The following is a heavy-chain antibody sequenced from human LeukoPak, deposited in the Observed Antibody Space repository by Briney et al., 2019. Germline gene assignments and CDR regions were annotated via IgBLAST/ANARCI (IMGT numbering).Heavy chain of an antibody. D-gene: IGHD2-15*01. Sequence: TXSLTCTVSGGSISNYYWSWIRQSPGKGLEWIGYIYYTGNTNYNPSLESRVIISVDTSKNQFSLKLSSVTAADTAVYYCARHECGGSCYPEDYWGQGTLVTVSS. J-gene: IGHJ4*02. CDR3: ARHECGGSCYPEDY. CDR1: GGSISNYY. V-gene: IGHV4-59*08. CDR2: IYYTGNT.